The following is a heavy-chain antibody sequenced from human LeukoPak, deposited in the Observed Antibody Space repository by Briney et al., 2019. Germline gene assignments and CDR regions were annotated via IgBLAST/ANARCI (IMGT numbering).Heavy chain of an antibody. CDR2: IIPIFGTA. D-gene: IGHD3-3*01. V-gene: IGHV1-69*13. J-gene: IGHJ4*02. CDR3: ARSITIFGVVIQYHY. CDR1: GGTFSSYA. Sequence: GASVTVSCKASGGTFSSYAISWVRQAPGQGLEWMGGIIPIFGTANYAQKFQGRVTITADESTGTAYMELSSLRSEDTAVYYCARSITIFGVVIQYHYWGQGTLVTVSS.